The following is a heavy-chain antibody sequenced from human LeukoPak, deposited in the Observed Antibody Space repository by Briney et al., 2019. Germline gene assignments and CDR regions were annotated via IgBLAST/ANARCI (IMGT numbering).Heavy chain of an antibody. V-gene: IGHV3-74*01. CDR3: ARARDYYDSSGYYSPGLDS. Sequence: GGSLRLSCAASGFTFSRHWMHWVRQAPGKGLVWVSRINSDGSSTSYADSVKGRFTISRDSAKNTLYLQMNSLRADDTAVYYCARARDYYDSSGYYSPGLDSWGQGTLVTVSS. J-gene: IGHJ4*02. CDR1: GFTFSRHW. D-gene: IGHD3-22*01. CDR2: INSDGSST.